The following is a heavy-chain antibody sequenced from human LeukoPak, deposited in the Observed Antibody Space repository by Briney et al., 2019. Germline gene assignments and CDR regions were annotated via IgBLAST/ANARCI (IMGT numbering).Heavy chain of an antibody. J-gene: IGHJ4*02. CDR2: IYYSGST. D-gene: IGHD3-10*01. CDR3: ARDGGYGWGSYRIDY. V-gene: IGHV4-31*11. Sequence: TLSLTCDVYDGSFSAYYWTWIRQHPGKGLEWIGYIYYSGSTYYNPSLKSRVTISVDTSKNQFSLKLNSVTAADTAVYYCARDGGYGWGSYRIDYWGQGTLVTVSS. CDR1: DGSFSAYY.